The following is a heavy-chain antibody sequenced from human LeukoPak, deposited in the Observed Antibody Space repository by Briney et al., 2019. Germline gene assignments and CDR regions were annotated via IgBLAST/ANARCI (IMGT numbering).Heavy chain of an antibody. V-gene: IGHV1-8*02. J-gene: IGHJ4*02. D-gene: IGHD5-12*01. CDR2: MNPNSGNT. Sequence: ASVKVSCKASGYTFTSYYMHWVRQATGQGLEWMGWMNPNSGNTGYAQKFQGRVTMTRNTSISTAYMELSSLRSEDTAGYYCARAKDPFDYWGQGTLVTVSS. CDR3: ARAKDPFDY. CDR1: GYTFTSYY.